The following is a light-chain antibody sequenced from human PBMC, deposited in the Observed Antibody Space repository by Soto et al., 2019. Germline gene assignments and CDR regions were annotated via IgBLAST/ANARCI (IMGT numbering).Light chain of an antibody. V-gene: IGKV3-15*01. CDR1: QSVNSN. CDR2: GAS. J-gene: IGKJ1*01. Sequence: EIVMTQSPATLSVSPGERATLSCRASQSVNSNLAWYQQKPGQAPRLLIYGASTRATGIPARFSGSGSGTEFTLAISSLQSEDFAAYYCQQYNNWPPWTLGQGTKVDIK. CDR3: QQYNNWPPWT.